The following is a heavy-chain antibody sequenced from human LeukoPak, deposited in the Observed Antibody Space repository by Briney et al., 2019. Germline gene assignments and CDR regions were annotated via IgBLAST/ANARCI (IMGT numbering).Heavy chain of an antibody. D-gene: IGHD6-19*01. CDR2: IGYDGDNK. CDR3: AKDPSTLYSSGLDF. J-gene: IGHJ4*02. V-gene: IGHV3-30*02. Sequence: GSLRLSCAASGFTFRNYAMHWVRQAPGKGLEWVAIIGYDGDNKYYADSVKGRFTISRDNSKNTLSLQMNSLRGEDTAVYYRAKDPSTLYSSGLDFWGQGTLVTVSS. CDR1: GFTFRNYA.